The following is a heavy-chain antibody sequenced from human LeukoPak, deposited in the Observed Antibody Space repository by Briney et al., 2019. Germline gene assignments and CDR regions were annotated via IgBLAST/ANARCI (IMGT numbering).Heavy chain of an antibody. Sequence: GASVKVSCKASGYTFTGYYMHWVRQAPGQGLGWMGWINPNSGGTNYAQKFQGRVTMTRDTSISTAYMELSRLRSDDTAVYYCARDPGDMGYFDYWGQGTLVTVSS. CDR1: GYTFTGYY. J-gene: IGHJ4*02. CDR3: ARDPGDMGYFDY. D-gene: IGHD7-27*01. CDR2: INPNSGGT. V-gene: IGHV1-2*02.